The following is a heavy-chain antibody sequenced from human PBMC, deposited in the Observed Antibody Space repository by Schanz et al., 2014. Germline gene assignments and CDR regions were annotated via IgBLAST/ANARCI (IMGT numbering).Heavy chain of an antibody. V-gene: IGHV3-30*19. CDR1: GFTFSNHG. D-gene: IGHD2-21*01. J-gene: IGHJ4*02. CDR3: AREDCSATSCYFTY. CDR2: ISYDGSHK. Sequence: QVHLVESGGGVVQPGRSLRLSCAASGFTFSNHGMHWVRQSPGKGLEWVAVISYDGSHKDYADSVKGRFTISRDNSKNTLYLQMNTLRAEDTAVYYCAREDCSATSCYFTYWGQGTLVTVSS.